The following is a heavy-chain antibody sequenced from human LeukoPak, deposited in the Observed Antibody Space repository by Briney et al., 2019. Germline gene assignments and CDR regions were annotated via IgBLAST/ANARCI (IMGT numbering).Heavy chain of an antibody. CDR2: IYHSGST. Sequence: SETLSLTCTVSGYSISSGYYWGWIRQPPGKGLEWIGSIYHSGSTYYSPSLKSRVTISVDTSKNQFSLKLSSVTAADTAVYYCARGSGFWSGYPRNWFDPWGQGTLVTVSS. CDR1: GYSISSGYY. V-gene: IGHV4-38-2*02. D-gene: IGHD3-3*01. CDR3: ARGSGFWSGYPRNWFDP. J-gene: IGHJ5*02.